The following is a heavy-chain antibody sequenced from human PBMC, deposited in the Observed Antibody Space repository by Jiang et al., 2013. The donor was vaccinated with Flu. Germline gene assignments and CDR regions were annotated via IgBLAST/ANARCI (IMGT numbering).Heavy chain of an antibody. CDR1: SSYW. Sequence: SSYWMSWVRQXPGKGLEWVANIKQDGSEKYYVDSVKGRFTISRDNAKNSLYLQMNSLRAEDTAVYYCARDGGTMVLWGQGTLVTVSS. CDR3: ARDGGTMVL. V-gene: IGHV3-7*01. D-gene: IGHD4/OR15-4a*01. J-gene: IGHJ4*02. CDR2: IKQDGSEK.